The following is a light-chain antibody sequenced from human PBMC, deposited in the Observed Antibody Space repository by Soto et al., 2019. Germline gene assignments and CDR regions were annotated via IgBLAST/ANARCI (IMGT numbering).Light chain of an antibody. V-gene: IGKV3-15*01. CDR2: GAS. CDR3: QQYNNWPLT. J-gene: IGKJ4*01. Sequence: EIVMTQSPATLSVSPGERATLSCRASQSVSNNLAWYQQKPGQAPRLLIYGASTRATGIPARFSGSRSGTDVNINIISQQSEDLSVYYCQQYNNWPLTFGGGTKVEMK. CDR1: QSVSNN.